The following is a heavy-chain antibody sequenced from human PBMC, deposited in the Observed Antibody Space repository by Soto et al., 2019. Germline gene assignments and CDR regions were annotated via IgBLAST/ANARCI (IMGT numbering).Heavy chain of an antibody. CDR3: SYCSSTRCSRGYYYYRMDV. D-gene: IGHD2-2*01. V-gene: IGHV3-15*01. CDR1: GFTFSNAW. CDR2: IKSKTDGGTT. Sequence: PGGSLRLSCAASGFTFSNAWMSWVRQAPGKGLEWVGRIKSKTDGGTTDYAAPVKGRFTISRDDSKNTLYLQMNSLKTEDTAVYYCSYCSSTRCSRGYYYYRMDVWGQGTTVTVSS. J-gene: IGHJ6*02.